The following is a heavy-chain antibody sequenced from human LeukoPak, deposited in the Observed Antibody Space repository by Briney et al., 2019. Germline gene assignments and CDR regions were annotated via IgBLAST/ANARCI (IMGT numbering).Heavy chain of an antibody. CDR1: GGSFSGYY. V-gene: IGHV4-34*01. CDR3: ASPSITIFGVVTDSAFDY. D-gene: IGHD3-3*01. CDR2: INHSGST. Sequence: TSETLSLTCAVYGGSFSGYYWSWIRQPPGKGLEWIGEINHSGSTYYNPSLKSRVTISVDTSKNQFSLKLSSVTAADTAVYYCASPSITIFGVVTDSAFDYWGQGTLVTVSS. J-gene: IGHJ4*02.